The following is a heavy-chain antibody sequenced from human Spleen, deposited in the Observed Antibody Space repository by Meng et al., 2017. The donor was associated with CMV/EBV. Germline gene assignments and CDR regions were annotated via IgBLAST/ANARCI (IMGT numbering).Heavy chain of an antibody. J-gene: IGHJ4*02. CDR1: GGAFSGYY. Sequence: SATLSLTCAVYGGAFSGYYWSWIRQPPGKGLEWIGEINHSGSTNYNPSLKSRVTISVDTSKNQFSLKLSSVTAADTAVYYCARSWDYWGQGTLVTVSS. CDR3: ARSWDY. V-gene: IGHV4-34*01. CDR2: INHSGST.